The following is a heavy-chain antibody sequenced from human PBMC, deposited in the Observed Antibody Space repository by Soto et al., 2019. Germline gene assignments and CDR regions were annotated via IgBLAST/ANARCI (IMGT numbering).Heavy chain of an antibody. CDR1: GGTFSSYT. CDR2: IIPIVGIA. V-gene: IGHV1-69*02. Sequence: QVQLVQSGAEVKKPGSSVKVSCKASGGTFSSYTISWVRQAPGQGLEWMGRIIPIVGIANNAQKFQGRVTNTADKSTSTAYMELSSLRSEDTAVYYCARGGDAYKHYYYGMDVWGQGTTVTVSS. J-gene: IGHJ6*02. D-gene: IGHD1-1*01. CDR3: ARGGDAYKHYYYGMDV.